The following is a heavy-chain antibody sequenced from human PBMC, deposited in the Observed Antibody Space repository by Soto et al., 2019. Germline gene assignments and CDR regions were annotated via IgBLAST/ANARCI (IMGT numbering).Heavy chain of an antibody. CDR2: ISSSSSYI. CDR1: GFTFSSYS. CDR3: ARDYYDSDDARGGI. J-gene: IGHJ3*02. Sequence: EVQLVESGGGLVKPGGSLRLSCAASGFTFSSYSMNWVRQAPGKGLEWVSSISSSSSYIYYADSVKCRFTISRDNAKNSLYLQMNSLRAEDTAVYYCARDYYDSDDARGGIWGQGTMVTVSS. D-gene: IGHD3-22*01. V-gene: IGHV3-21*01.